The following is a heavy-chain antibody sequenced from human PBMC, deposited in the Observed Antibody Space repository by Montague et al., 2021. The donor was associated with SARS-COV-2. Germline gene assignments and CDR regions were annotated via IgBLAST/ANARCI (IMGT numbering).Heavy chain of an antibody. J-gene: IGHJ6*02. Sequence: SETLSLTCAVYGGSFSGYYWSWIRQPPGKGLEWIGEISHSGSTNSNPSLKSRVTISIDTSKSQFSLKLRSVTAADTAVYDYARFTYRLLFIAYCYGMDVWGQGATVTVSS. CDR1: GGSFSGYY. CDR3: ARFTYRLLFIAYCYGMDV. V-gene: IGHV4-34*01. D-gene: IGHD2-2*01. CDR2: ISHSGST.